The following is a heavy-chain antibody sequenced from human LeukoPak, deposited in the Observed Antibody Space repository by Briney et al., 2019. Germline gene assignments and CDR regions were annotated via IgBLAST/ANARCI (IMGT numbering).Heavy chain of an antibody. CDR1: GGSISSYY. CDR2: IYYSGST. J-gene: IGHJ5*02. D-gene: IGHD6-13*01. Sequence: SETLSLTCTVSGGSISSYYWSWIRQPPGQGLEWIGYIYYSGSTNYNPSLKSRVTISVDTSKNQFSLKLSSVTAADTAVYYCARWNSSSWLQYNWFDPWGQGTLVTVSS. V-gene: IGHV4-59*08. CDR3: ARWNSSSWLQYNWFDP.